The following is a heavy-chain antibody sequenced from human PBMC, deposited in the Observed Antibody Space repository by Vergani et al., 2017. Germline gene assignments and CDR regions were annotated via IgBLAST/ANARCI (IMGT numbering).Heavy chain of an antibody. CDR1: GFTFSSYA. CDR3: ARDRSKNGAWLVDLPHGPHYFDY. V-gene: IGHV3-30*10. CDR2: ISYDGINK. Sequence: QVQLVESGGGVVQPGRSLRLSCAASGFTFSSYAMHWVRQAPGKGLEWVAVISYDGINKYYTDSVKGRFTISRDNSKNALYLQMNLLRAADSAVYYCARDRSKNGAWLVDLPHGPHYFDYWGQGTLVTVSS. D-gene: IGHD6-19*01. J-gene: IGHJ4*02.